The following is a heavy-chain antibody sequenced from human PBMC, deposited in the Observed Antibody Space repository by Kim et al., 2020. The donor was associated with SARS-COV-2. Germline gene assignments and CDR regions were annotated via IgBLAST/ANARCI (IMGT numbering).Heavy chain of an antibody. V-gene: IGHV3-23*01. D-gene: IGHD6-13*01. Sequence: GGSLRLSCAASGFTFRNNVMSWVRQAPGGGLGWVSTTSESGDSTYYADSVKDRFTISRDNSKNTLYLQMNNLRAEDTAVYYCAKSVRLASGSGYFFDYWGQGTLVSVSS. CDR2: TSESGDST. CDR1: GFTFRNNV. J-gene: IGHJ4*02. CDR3: AKSVRLASGSGYFFDY.